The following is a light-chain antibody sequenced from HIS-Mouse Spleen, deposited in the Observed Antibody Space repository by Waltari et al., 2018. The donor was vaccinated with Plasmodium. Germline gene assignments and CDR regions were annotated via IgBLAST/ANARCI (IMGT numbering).Light chain of an antibody. CDR3: QQYNSYSYT. CDR1: QSISSW. J-gene: IGKJ2*01. V-gene: IGKV1-5*03. Sequence: IQLPHPPPTLFASLEDKVTITFRASQSISSWLAWYQQKPGKAPKLLIYAASSFESGVPSRFSGSGSGTEFTLTISSLQPDDFATYYCQQYNSYSYTFGQGTKLEIK. CDR2: AAS.